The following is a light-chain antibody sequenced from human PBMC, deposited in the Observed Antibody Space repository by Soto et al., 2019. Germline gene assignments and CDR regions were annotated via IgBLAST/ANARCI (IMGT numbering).Light chain of an antibody. CDR3: NSYTSSSTDV. Sequence: QSALTQPASVSGSPGQSITISCTGTSSDVGGFNYVSWYQQHPGKAPKLMIYDVTNRPSGVSYRFSGSKSGNTASLTISGLQAEDEADYYCNSYTSSSTDVFGIGTQLTVL. CDR1: SSDVGGFNY. CDR2: DVT. V-gene: IGLV2-14*03. J-gene: IGLJ1*01.